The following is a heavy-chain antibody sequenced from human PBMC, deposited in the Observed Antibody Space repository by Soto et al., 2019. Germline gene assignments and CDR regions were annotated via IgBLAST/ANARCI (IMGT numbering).Heavy chain of an antibody. CDR1: GGSISSSSYY. Sequence: SETLSLTCTVSGGSISSSSYYWGWIRQPPGKGLEWIGSIYYSGSTYYNPSLKSRVTISVDTSKNQFSLKLSSVTAADTAVYYCARHGKNEIIFSDYFDYWGQGNLVTFSS. CDR2: IYYSGST. J-gene: IGHJ4*02. D-gene: IGHD3-9*01. V-gene: IGHV4-39*01. CDR3: ARHGKNEIIFSDYFDY.